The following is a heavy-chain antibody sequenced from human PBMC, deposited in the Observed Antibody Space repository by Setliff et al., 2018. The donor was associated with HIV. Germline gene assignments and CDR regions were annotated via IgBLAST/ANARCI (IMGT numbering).Heavy chain of an antibody. J-gene: IGHJ6*03. CDR1: GDSISSSIYY. Sequence: LSLTCTVSGDSISSSIYYWGWVRQPPGKGLEWIGGIYYTGSPFYNPSLKSRVTISVDTSNNQFSLKLGSVTAADTAVYYCARGGGTSSPIDYHYYIDVWGKGTTVTVSS. V-gene: IGHV4-39*01. D-gene: IGHD6-6*01. CDR3: ARGGGTSSPIDYHYYIDV. CDR2: IYYTGSP.